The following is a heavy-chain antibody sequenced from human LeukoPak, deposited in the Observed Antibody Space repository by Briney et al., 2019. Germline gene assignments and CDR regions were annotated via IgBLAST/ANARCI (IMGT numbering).Heavy chain of an antibody. V-gene: IGHV3-23*01. J-gene: IGHJ4*02. CDR2: ISGSGGDT. D-gene: IGHD2-8*01. CDR3: AKDRSCTNNICHGDFDF. Sequence: GGSLRLSCAASGFTFSSYAMSWVRQAPGKGLEWVSGISGSGGDTYYADSVKGRFTISRDNSKNTLYLQMNSLRAEDTAVYYCAKDRSCTNNICHGDFDFWGQGTLVTVSS. CDR1: GFTFSSYA.